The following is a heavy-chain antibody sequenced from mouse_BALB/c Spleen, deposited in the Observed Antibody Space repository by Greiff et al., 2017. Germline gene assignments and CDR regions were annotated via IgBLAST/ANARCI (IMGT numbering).Heavy chain of an antibody. Sequence: EVQLVESGPELVKPGASVKMSCKASGYTFTSYVMHWVKQKPGQGLEWIGYINPYNDGTKYNEKFKGKATLTSDKSSSTAYMELSSLTSEDSAVYYCARPSTMIRGAMDYWGQGTSVTVSS. J-gene: IGHJ4*01. CDR3: ARPSTMIRGAMDY. V-gene: IGHV1-14*01. CDR2: INPYNDGT. CDR1: GYTFTSYV. D-gene: IGHD2-4*01.